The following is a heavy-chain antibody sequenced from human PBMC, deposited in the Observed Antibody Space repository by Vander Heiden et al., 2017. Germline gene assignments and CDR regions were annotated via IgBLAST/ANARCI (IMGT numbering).Heavy chain of an antibody. V-gene: IGHV3-30*01. CDR2: ISYDGSNK. CDR1: GFTFSSYA. J-gene: IGHJ6*02. D-gene: IGHD3-3*01. CDR3: AREADYDFWSGYYSYYGMDV. Sequence: QVQLVESGGGVVQPGRSLRLSCAASGFTFSSYAIHGVRQAPGKGLEWVAVISYDGSNKYYADSVKGRFTISRDNSKNTLYLQMNSLRAEDTAVYYCAREADYDFWSGYYSYYGMDVWGQGTTVTVSS.